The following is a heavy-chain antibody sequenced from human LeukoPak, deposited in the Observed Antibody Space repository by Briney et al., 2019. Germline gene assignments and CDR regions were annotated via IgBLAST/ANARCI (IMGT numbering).Heavy chain of an antibody. CDR3: AKDSLVVITTLFDY. J-gene: IGHJ4*02. CDR1: GGSFSGYY. Sequence: ETLSLTCAVYGGSFSGYYWSWVRQAPGKGLEWVSAISGSGGSTYYADSVKGRFTISRDNSKNTLYLQMNSLRAEDTAVYYCAKDSLVVITTLFDYWGQGTLVTVSS. D-gene: IGHD3-22*01. V-gene: IGHV3-23*01. CDR2: ISGSGGST.